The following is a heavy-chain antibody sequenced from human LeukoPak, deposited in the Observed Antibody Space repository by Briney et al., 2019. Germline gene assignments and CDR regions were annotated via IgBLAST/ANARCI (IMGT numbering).Heavy chain of an antibody. CDR3: ARDDDKNWFDP. D-gene: IGHD3-9*01. CDR1: GFTFSNAW. Sequence: SGGSLRLSCAASGFTFSNAWMSWVRQAPGKGLEWVSYISYSSSTIYYADSVEGRFTISRDNAKNSLYLQMNSLRAEDTAVYYCARDDDKNWFDPWGQGTLVTVSS. V-gene: IGHV3-48*01. CDR2: ISYSSSTI. J-gene: IGHJ5*02.